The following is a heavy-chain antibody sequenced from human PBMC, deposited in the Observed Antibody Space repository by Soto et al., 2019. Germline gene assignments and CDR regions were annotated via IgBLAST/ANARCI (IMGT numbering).Heavy chain of an antibody. V-gene: IGHV1-69*13. CDR1: GGTFSSYA. D-gene: IGHD3-3*01. Sequence: RASVKVSCKASGGTFSSYAISWVRQAPGQGLEWMGGIIPIFGTANYAQKFQGRVTITADESTSTAYMELSSLRSEDTAVYYCARDYDQNDYYYYGMDVWGPGTTVTVS. CDR2: IIPIFGTA. J-gene: IGHJ6*02. CDR3: ARDYDQNDYYYYGMDV.